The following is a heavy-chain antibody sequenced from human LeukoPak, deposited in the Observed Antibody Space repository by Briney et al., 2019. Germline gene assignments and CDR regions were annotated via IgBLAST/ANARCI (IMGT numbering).Heavy chain of an antibody. D-gene: IGHD1-7*01. V-gene: IGHV3-43D*03. CDR1: GFTFDDYA. CDR3: AKACRHNWNYDAFDI. CDR2: ISWDGGST. Sequence: GGSLRLSCAASGFTFDDYAMHWVRQAPGKGLEWVSLISWDGGSTYYADSVKGRFTISRDNSKNSLYLQMNSLRAEDTALYYCAKACRHNWNYDAFDIWGQGTMVTVSS. J-gene: IGHJ3*02.